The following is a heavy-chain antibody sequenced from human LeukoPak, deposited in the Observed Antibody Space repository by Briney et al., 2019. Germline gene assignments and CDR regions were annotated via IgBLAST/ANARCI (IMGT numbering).Heavy chain of an antibody. CDR2: INPSGGST. Sequence: ASVTVSCKASGYTFTSYYVQWVRQAPGQGLEWMGIINPSGGSTSYAENFQGRVTMTRDASTSTIYMELSSLRSEDTAVYYCARTPVELATDYFDYWGQGTLVTVSS. CDR3: ARTPVELATDYFDY. D-gene: IGHD5-24*01. J-gene: IGHJ4*02. CDR1: GYTFTSYY. V-gene: IGHV1-46*01.